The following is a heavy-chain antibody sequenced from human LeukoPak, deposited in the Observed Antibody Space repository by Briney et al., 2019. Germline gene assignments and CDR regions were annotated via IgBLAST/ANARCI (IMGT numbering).Heavy chain of an antibody. Sequence: SETLSLTCTVSGGSTKIENYYWAWIRQSPGKGLEWMGGMHYTGNSKSSPSLKGRVTLSIDTSKNEISLKLTSVTAADTAVYYCARGLYCVGDSCYLGNYSDYWGQGTLVTVSS. D-gene: IGHD2-15*01. CDR1: GGSTKIENYY. CDR2: MHYTGNS. J-gene: IGHJ4*02. V-gene: IGHV4-39*07. CDR3: ARGLYCVGDSCYLGNYSDY.